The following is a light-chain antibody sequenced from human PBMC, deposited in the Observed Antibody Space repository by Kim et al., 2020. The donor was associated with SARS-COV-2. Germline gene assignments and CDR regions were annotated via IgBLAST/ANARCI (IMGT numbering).Light chain of an antibody. Sequence: QSAVTQPRSVSGSPGQSITISRTGTTSDVGSYNYVSWFQLFPGKAPRLLFYDVTKRPSGLPDRFSGSKSGNTASLTISGLQADDEAEYFCCSYTSSYSVVFGGGTQLTVL. V-gene: IGLV2-11*01. CDR1: TSDVGSYNY. CDR2: DVT. CDR3: CSYTSSYSVV. J-gene: IGLJ2*01.